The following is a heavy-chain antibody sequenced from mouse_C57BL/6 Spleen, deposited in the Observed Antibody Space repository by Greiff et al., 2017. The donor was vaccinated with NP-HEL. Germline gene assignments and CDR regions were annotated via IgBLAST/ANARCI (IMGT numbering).Heavy chain of an antibody. CDR2: IDPSDSYT. CDR3: ARRDTVEGYFDV. Sequence: QVQLKQPGAELVKPGASVKLSCKASGYTFTSYWMQWVNQRPGQGLEWIGEIDPSDSYTNYNQKFKGKATLTVDTSSSTAYMQLSSLTSEDSAVYYCARRDTVEGYFDVWGTGTTVTVSS. D-gene: IGHD1-1*01. V-gene: IGHV1-50*01. J-gene: IGHJ1*03. CDR1: GYTFTSYW.